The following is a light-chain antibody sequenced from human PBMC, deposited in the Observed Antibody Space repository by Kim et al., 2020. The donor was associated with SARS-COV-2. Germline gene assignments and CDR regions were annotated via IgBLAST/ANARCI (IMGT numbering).Light chain of an antibody. V-gene: IGLV2-23*01. CDR2: EGT. J-gene: IGLJ2*01. CDR3: CSYAGSSTYVV. Sequence: QSITISCTGTNSDVGSYNLVSWYQQHPGKAPKLMIYEGTKRPSGVSNRFSGSKSGNTASLTISGLQAEDEADYYCCSYAGSSTYVVFGGGTKVTVL. CDR1: NSDVGSYNL.